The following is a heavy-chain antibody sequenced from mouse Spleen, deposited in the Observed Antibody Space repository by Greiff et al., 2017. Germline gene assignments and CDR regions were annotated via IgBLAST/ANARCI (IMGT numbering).Heavy chain of an antibody. D-gene: IGHD2-14*01. CDR2: INPSSGYT. CDR1: GYTFTSYT. V-gene: IGHV1-4*01. J-gene: IGHJ3*01. CDR3: ARYDYRYSFAY. Sequence: VQVVESGAELARPGASVKMSCKASGYTFTSYTMHWVKQRPGQGLEWIGYINPSSGYTKYNQKFKDKATLTADKSSSTAYMQLSSLTSEDSAVYYCARYDYRYSFAYWGQGTLVTVSA.